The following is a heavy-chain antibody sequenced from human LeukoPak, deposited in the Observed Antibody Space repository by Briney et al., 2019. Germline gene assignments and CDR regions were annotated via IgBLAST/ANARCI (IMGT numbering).Heavy chain of an antibody. CDR3: ASHGITMIVVAPDDAFDI. CDR2: IKQDGSEK. V-gene: IGHV3-7*01. J-gene: IGHJ3*02. Sequence: GGSLRLSSAASGFTFSSYWMSWVRQAPGKGLEWVANIKQDGSEKYYVDSVKGRFTISRDNAKNSLYLQMNSLRAEDTAVYYCASHGITMIVVAPDDAFDIWGQGTMVTVSS. CDR1: GFTFSSYW. D-gene: IGHD3-22*01.